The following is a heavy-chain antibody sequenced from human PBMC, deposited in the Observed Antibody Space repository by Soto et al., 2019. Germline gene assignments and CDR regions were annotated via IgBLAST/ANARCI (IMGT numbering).Heavy chain of an antibody. J-gene: IGHJ4*02. CDR1: GYSVTTYC. CDR3: ARLEMGAAAGTCSIDS. Sequence: PGEALKSSGKASGYSVTTYCMGGVRQMPGKGLEWMGIIYPGDSDTRYSPSFQGQVTISADKSISTAYLQWSSLQASDNAMYYCARLEMGAAAGTCSIDSWGQGTAVTVSS. CDR2: IYPGDSDT. V-gene: IGHV5-51*01. D-gene: IGHD6-13*01.